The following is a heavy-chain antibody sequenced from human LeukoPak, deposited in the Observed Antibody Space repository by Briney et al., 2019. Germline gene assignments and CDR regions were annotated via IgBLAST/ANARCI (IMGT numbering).Heavy chain of an antibody. Sequence: ASVKVSCKASGGTFSSYAISWVRQAPGQGLEWMGGIIPIFGTANYAQKFQGRVTITADESTSTAYMELSSLRSEDTAVYYCARGGDSGYDYGISYYSDYWGQGTLVTVSS. CDR1: GGTFSSYA. CDR2: IIPIFGTA. V-gene: IGHV1-69*13. CDR3: ARGGDSGYDYGISYYSDY. J-gene: IGHJ4*02. D-gene: IGHD5-12*01.